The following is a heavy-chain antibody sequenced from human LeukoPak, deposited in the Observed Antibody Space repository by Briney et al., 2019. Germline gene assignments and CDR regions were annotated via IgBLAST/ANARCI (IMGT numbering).Heavy chain of an antibody. CDR3: TTPRWDIVVVPAAKSFDP. D-gene: IGHD2-2*01. Sequence: GGSLSFSCAVSGFTFSNAWMSWVRQAPGKGLEWVGRIQSKTDGGTTDYAAPVKGRFTISRDDSKNTLYLQMNSLKTDDTAVYYCTTPRWDIVVVPAAKSFDPWGQGTLVTVSS. CDR2: IQSKTDGGTT. CDR1: GFTFSNAW. J-gene: IGHJ5*02. V-gene: IGHV3-15*01.